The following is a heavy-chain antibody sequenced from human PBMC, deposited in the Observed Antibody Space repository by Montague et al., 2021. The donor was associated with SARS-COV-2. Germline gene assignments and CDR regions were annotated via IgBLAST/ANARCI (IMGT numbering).Heavy chain of an antibody. D-gene: IGHD6-25*01. J-gene: IGHJ5*02. CDR1: GGSVSSGSYY. V-gene: IGHV4-61*01. Sequence: SETLSLTCSVSGGSVSSGSYYWSWIRQPPGKGLECIGYIYYSGSAYYNPYNPSLMSRATISIDTSRNQFSLNLNSVTAADTAVYYCARGSGSASATWFDPWGQGTLVTVSS. CDR3: ARGSGSASATWFDP. CDR2: IYYSGSA.